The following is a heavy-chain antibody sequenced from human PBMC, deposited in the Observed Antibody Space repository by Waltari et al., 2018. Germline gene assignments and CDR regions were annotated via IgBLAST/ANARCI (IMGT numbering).Heavy chain of an antibody. CDR2: FYTRGNT. Sequence: QVQLQESGPGLVKPSQTLSLTCIVSGDSVSTGSHYWSWIRQPVGKGLEGIGRFYTRGNTISTTSPQSRVAISLDTSKNHFSLKLNSVTAADTAVYYCARSVTTFGGGGNWFDPWGPGTLVTVSS. CDR1: GDSVSTGSHY. CDR3: ARSVTTFGGGGNWFDP. J-gene: IGHJ5*02. D-gene: IGHD4-17*01. V-gene: IGHV4-61*02.